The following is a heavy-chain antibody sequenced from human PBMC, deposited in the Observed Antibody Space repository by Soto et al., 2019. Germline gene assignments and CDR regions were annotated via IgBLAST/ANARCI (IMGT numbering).Heavy chain of an antibody. Sequence: GGSLRLSCAASGFTFSSYAMHWVRQAPGKGLEWVAVISYDGSNKYYADSVKGRFTISRDNSKNTLYLQMNSLRAEDTAVYYCARDGSGYYYYFDYWGQGTLGTVSS. CDR3: ARDGSGYYYYFDY. D-gene: IGHD3-22*01. J-gene: IGHJ4*02. CDR2: ISYDGSNK. CDR1: GFTFSSYA. V-gene: IGHV3-30-3*01.